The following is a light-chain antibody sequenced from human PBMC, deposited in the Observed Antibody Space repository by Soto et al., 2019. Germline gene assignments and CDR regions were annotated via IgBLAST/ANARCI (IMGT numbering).Light chain of an antibody. CDR2: AAS. CDR3: QQYYSYPS. V-gene: IGKV1-8*01. Sequence: IQMTQSPSTLSSSIGDRVTITCRASQGISSYLAWYQQKPGKAPKLLIYAASTLQSGVPSRFSGSGSGTDFTLTISCLQSEDFATYYCQQYYSYPSFGPGTKVDIK. J-gene: IGKJ3*01. CDR1: QGISSY.